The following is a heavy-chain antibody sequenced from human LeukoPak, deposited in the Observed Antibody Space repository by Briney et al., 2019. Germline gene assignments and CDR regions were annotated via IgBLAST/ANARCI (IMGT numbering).Heavy chain of an antibody. V-gene: IGHV3-7*03. J-gene: IGHJ3*02. CDR3: AKAEGATTDDAFDI. Sequence: PGGSLRLSCAASGFTFSSYWMSWVRQAPGKGLEWVADIKEDGSEKYYADSVKGRFTISRDSSKNTLYLQMNSLRAEDTAVYYCAKAEGATTDDAFDIWGQGTMVTVSS. CDR1: GFTFSSYW. D-gene: IGHD1-26*01. CDR2: IKEDGSEK.